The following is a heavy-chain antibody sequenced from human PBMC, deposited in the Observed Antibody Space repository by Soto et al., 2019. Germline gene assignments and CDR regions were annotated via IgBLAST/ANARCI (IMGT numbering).Heavy chain of an antibody. CDR2: VYHSGST. CDR3: ATRAPIDGDPY. J-gene: IGHJ4*02. D-gene: IGHD4-17*01. Sequence: QVQLQESGPGLVKPSETLSLTGDVSGDSISSPTWWTWVRQPPGKGLEWIGEVYHSGSTNYNSSLKSRVTISVDKSKNQFSLRLTSVTAADTAVYYCATRAPIDGDPYWGQGTLVTVSS. CDR1: GDSISSPTW. V-gene: IGHV4-4*02.